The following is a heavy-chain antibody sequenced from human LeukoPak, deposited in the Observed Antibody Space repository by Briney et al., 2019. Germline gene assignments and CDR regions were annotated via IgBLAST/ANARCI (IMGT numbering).Heavy chain of an antibody. J-gene: IGHJ1*01. D-gene: IGHD3-3*01. CDR1: GYTFTSYG. CDR3: ARDDLWTIPGYFQH. Sequence: SVKVSCKASGYTFTSYGISWVRQAPGQGPEWMGRIIPILGIANYAQKFQGRVTTTADKSTSTAYMELSSLRSEDTAVYYCARDDLWTIPGYFQHWGQGTLVTVSS. CDR2: IIPILGIA. V-gene: IGHV1-69*04.